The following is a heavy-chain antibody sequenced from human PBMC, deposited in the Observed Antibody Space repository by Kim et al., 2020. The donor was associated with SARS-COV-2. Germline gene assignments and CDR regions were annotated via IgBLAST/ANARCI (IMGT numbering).Heavy chain of an antibody. Sequence: QKFQGRVTITADESTSTAYMELSSLRSEDTAVYYCARSVAGVIIMNWFDPWGQGTLVTVSS. J-gene: IGHJ5*02. D-gene: IGHD3-10*01. CDR3: ARSVAGVIIMNWFDP. V-gene: IGHV1-69*01.